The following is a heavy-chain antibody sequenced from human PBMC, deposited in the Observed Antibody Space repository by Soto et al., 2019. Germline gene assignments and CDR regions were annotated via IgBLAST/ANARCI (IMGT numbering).Heavy chain of an antibody. J-gene: IGHJ6*02. D-gene: IGHD6-19*01. V-gene: IGHV1-69*13. CDR2: IIPIFGTA. CDR1: GGTFSSYA. Sequence: SVKVSCKASGGTFSSYAISWVRQAPGQGLEWMGGIIPIFGTANYAQKFQGRVTITADESTSTAYMELSSLRSEDTAVYYCARGTDSSGWYVNNYYYYGMDVWGQGTTVTVSS. CDR3: ARGTDSSGWYVNNYYYYGMDV.